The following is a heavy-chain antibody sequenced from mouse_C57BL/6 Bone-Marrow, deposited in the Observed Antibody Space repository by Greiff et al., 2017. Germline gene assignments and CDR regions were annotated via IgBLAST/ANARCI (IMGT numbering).Heavy chain of an antibody. D-gene: IGHD2-2*01. Sequence: VQLQQPGAELVMPGASVKLSCKASGYTFTSYWMHWVKQRPGQGLEWIGEIDPSDSYTNYNQKFKGKSTLTVDKSSSTAYMQLSSLTSEDSAVYYCARREGLGYAMDYWGQGTSVTVSS. CDR1: GYTFTSYW. V-gene: IGHV1-69*01. CDR2: IDPSDSYT. CDR3: ARREGLGYAMDY. J-gene: IGHJ4*01.